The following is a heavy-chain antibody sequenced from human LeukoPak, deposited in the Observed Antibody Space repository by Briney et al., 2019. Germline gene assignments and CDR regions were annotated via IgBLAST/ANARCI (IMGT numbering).Heavy chain of an antibody. CDR1: GYTFTGYY. Sequence: ASVKVSCKASGYTFTGYYMHWVRQAPGQGLEWMGRINPNSGGTNYAQKFQGRVTMTRDTSISTAYMELSRLRSDYTAVYYCARDNGYSYGSEYGMDVWGQGTTVTVSS. CDR3: ARDNGYSYGSEYGMDV. CDR2: INPNSGGT. V-gene: IGHV1-2*06. D-gene: IGHD5-18*01. J-gene: IGHJ6*02.